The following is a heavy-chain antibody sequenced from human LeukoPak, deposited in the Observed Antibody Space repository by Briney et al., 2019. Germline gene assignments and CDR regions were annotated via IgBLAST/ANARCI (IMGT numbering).Heavy chain of an antibody. V-gene: IGHV3-7*01. J-gene: IGHJ4*02. CDR1: AFIFSGHW. CDR3: ARAASGWSPGGRTRGYFDY. D-gene: IGHD6-19*01. Sequence: GGSLRLSCEGSAFIFSGHWMNWVRQTPGKGLEWVANIKQDGSEKYYVDSVKGRFTISRDNAKNSLYLQMNSLRAEDTAVYYCARAASGWSPGGRTRGYFDYWGQGTLVTVSS. CDR2: IKQDGSEK.